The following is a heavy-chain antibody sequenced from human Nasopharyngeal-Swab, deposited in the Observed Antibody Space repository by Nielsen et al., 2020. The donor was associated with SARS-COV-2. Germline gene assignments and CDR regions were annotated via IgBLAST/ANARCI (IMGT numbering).Heavy chain of an antibody. Sequence: SETLSPPRTVSGYSLRSDSYWGWIRQPPGKGLEWIGYMYHSGTTYYNPSLKSRVTISRDTSKNQLSLTLTSVTAADTGVYYCARDVTGYLQCDSWGRGSLVTVSS. CDR1: GYSLRSDSY. J-gene: IGHJ4*02. CDR2: MYHSGTT. V-gene: IGHV4-38-2*02. D-gene: IGHD3-9*01. CDR3: ARDVTGYLQCDS.